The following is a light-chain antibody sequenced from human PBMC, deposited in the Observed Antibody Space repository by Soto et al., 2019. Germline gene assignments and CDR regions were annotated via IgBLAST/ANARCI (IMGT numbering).Light chain of an antibody. J-gene: IGLJ1*01. CDR1: SSNIGSNA. V-gene: IGLV1-44*01. Sequence: QPVLTQPPSASGTPGQRVTISCSGSSSNIGSNAVNWYQQLPGTAPELLISSNNQRPSGVPDPYSGSKSDSSASLAISGLQPGDEADYYCAAWDVSLGGSYVFGTGTKLTVL. CDR3: AAWDVSLGGSYV. CDR2: SNN.